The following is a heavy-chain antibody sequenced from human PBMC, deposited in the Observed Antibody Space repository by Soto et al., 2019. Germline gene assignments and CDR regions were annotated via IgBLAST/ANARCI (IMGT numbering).Heavy chain of an antibody. Sequence: QVQLVESGGGVVQPGRSLRLSCAASGFTFSSYGMHWVRQAPGKGLKWVAVIWYDGSNKYYADSVKGRFTISRDNSKNTLYLQMNSLRAEDTAVYYCARDPITGTRYGMDVWGQGTTVTVSS. CDR1: GFTFSSYG. CDR3: ARDPITGTRYGMDV. CDR2: IWYDGSNK. J-gene: IGHJ6*02. V-gene: IGHV3-33*01. D-gene: IGHD1-20*01.